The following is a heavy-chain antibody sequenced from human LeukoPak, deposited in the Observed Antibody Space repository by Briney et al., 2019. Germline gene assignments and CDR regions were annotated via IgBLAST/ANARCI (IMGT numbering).Heavy chain of an antibody. V-gene: IGHV3-23*01. CDR3: AKKLYYSDSSAYYYGLSDY. CDR2: ITGSGGST. J-gene: IGHJ4*02. CDR1: GFTFSSFG. D-gene: IGHD3-22*01. Sequence: QPGGSLRLSCAASGFTFSSFGMSWVRQAPGKGLEWVSSITGSGGSTFYADSVKGRFTISRDNSKNTLYLQMNSLRAEDTAVYCCAKKLYYSDSSAYYYGLSDYWGQGTLVTVSS.